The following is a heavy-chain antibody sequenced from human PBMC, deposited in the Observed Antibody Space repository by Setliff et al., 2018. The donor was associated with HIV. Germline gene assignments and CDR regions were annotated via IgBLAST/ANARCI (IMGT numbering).Heavy chain of an antibody. CDR3: VKGPFNWDDVY. CDR2: VKSKPDGGTT. CDR1: GFTFSNAW. J-gene: IGHJ4*02. Sequence: PGGSLRLSCAASGFTFSNAWMSWVRQAPGKGLEWVGRVKSKPDGGTTDYAAPVRGRFTISRDDSKNTVYLQMNSLKIEDTAVYYCVKGPFNWDDVYWGQGTLVTVSS. V-gene: IGHV3-15*01. D-gene: IGHD1-1*01.